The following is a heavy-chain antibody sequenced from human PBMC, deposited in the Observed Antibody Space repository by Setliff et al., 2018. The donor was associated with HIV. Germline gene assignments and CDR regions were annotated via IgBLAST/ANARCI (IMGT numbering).Heavy chain of an antibody. CDR1: GDSISGYY. J-gene: IGHJ4*02. CDR2: VYTSGST. Sequence: SETLSLTCTVSGDSISGYYWSWIRQPAGKGLEWIGRVYTSGSTNYNPSLKSRVTMSVDTSKNQFSLRLSSVTAADTAVYYCARVRLTMIMMVDYFDQWGQGTLVTVSS. V-gene: IGHV4-4*07. D-gene: IGHD3-22*01. CDR3: ARVRLTMIMMVDYFDQ.